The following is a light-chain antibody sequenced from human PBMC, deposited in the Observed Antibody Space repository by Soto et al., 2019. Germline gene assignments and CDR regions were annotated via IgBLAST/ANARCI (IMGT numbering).Light chain of an antibody. CDR1: QSVSSSY. CDR3: QHYGSLVLT. J-gene: IGKJ4*01. Sequence: EIVLTQSPGTLSLSPGERATLSCRASQSVSSSYLAWSQQKPGQAPRLLIYGASSRANGIPDRFSGSGSGTDFTLTISRLEPEDFAVYYCQHYGSLVLTFGGGTKVEIK. CDR2: GAS. V-gene: IGKV3-20*01.